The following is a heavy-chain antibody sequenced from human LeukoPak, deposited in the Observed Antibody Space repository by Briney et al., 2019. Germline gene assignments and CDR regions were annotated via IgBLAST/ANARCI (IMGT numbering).Heavy chain of an antibody. Sequence: GGSLRLSCAASGFTFSSYSMNWVRQAPGKGLEWVSSISSSSSYIYYADSVKGRSTISRDNAKNSLYLQMNSLRAEDTAVYYCARDYEEGITMIVVGAIDYWGQGTLVTVSS. CDR2: ISSSSSYI. J-gene: IGHJ4*02. CDR3: ARDYEEGITMIVVGAIDY. CDR1: GFTFSSYS. V-gene: IGHV3-21*01. D-gene: IGHD3-22*01.